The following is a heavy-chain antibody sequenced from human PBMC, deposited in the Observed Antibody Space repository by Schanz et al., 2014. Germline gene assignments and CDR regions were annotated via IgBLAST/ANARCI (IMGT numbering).Heavy chain of an antibody. Sequence: VYLVESGGDLVKPGGSLRLSCAASGFTFSDYYMAWIRQAPGKGLEWVSSITTGGNTYYRDSVKGRFIVSRDNSKNTLYLQMNSLRAEDTAVYYCAKDQGSYGSGSYSYFDYWGQGTLATVSS. D-gene: IGHD3-10*01. CDR3: AKDQGSYGSGSYSYFDY. V-gene: IGHV3-23*04. CDR2: ITTGGNT. CDR1: GFTFSDYY. J-gene: IGHJ4*02.